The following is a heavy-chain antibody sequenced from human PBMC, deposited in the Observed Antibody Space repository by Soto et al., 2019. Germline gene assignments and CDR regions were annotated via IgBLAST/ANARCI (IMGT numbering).Heavy chain of an antibody. Sequence: QVQLQQWGAGLLKPSETLSLTCAVYGGSFSGYYWSWIRQPPGKGLEWIGEINHSGSTNYNPPLKSRVTISVDTSKNQFSLKLSSVTAADTAVYYCARVLWAVAVPNGYFDYWGQGTLVTVSS. V-gene: IGHV4-34*01. CDR1: GGSFSGYY. D-gene: IGHD6-19*01. CDR3: ARVLWAVAVPNGYFDY. J-gene: IGHJ4*02. CDR2: INHSGST.